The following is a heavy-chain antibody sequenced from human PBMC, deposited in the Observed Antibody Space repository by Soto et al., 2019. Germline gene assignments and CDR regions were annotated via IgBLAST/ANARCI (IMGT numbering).Heavy chain of an antibody. Sequence: QVQLVQSGAEVKKPGASVKVSCKSSGYTFTSFGINWVRQAPGQGLEWMGWISGYNGNTNSAQKLQGRVTMTTDTSTSTAYMELRSLRSDDTAVYYCAREEAGEWFGNYWGQGTLVTVSS. CDR2: ISGYNGNT. CDR3: AREEAGEWFGNY. V-gene: IGHV1-18*01. CDR1: GYTFTSFG. J-gene: IGHJ4*02. D-gene: IGHD3-10*01.